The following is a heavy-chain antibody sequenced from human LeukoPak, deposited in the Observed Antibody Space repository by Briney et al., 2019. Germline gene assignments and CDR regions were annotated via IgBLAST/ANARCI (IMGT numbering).Heavy chain of an antibody. J-gene: IGHJ4*02. D-gene: IGHD3-10*01. CDR3: ARIYGSGSHLIDY. V-gene: IGHV4-39*01. Sequence: KPSETLPLTCTVSGGSISSSSYYWGWIRQPPGKGLEWIGSIYYSGSTYYNPSLKSRVTISVDTSKNQFSLKLSSVTAADTAVYYCARIYGSGSHLIDYWGQGTLVTVSS. CDR1: GGSISSSSYY. CDR2: IYYSGST.